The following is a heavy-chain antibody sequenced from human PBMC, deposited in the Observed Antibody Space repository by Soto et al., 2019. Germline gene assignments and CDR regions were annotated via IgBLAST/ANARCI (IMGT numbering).Heavy chain of an antibody. D-gene: IGHD3-3*01. Sequence: SETLSVTSTVSGGFISSYYRRWSLQPPGKGLEWIGYIYYSGSTNYNPSLKSRVTISVDTSKNQFSLKLSSVTAADTAVYYCARRVTIFGVARDYFDYWGQGTLVTVS. V-gene: IGHV4-59*01. CDR2: IYYSGST. CDR1: GGFISSYY. CDR3: ARRVTIFGVARDYFDY. J-gene: IGHJ4*02.